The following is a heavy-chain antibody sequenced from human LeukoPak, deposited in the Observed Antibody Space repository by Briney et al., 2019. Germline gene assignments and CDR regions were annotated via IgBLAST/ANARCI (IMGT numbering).Heavy chain of an antibody. CDR2: ISSSGSTI. CDR3: ARGGFYYASGSYRRRFDY. Sequence: PGGSLRLSCAASGFTFSSYEMNWVRQAPGKGLEWVSYISSSGSTIYYADSVKGRFTISRDNAKNSLYLQMNSLRAEDTAVYYCARGGFYYASGSYRRRFDYWGQGTLVTVSS. CDR1: GFTFSSYE. J-gene: IGHJ4*02. V-gene: IGHV3-48*03. D-gene: IGHD3-10*01.